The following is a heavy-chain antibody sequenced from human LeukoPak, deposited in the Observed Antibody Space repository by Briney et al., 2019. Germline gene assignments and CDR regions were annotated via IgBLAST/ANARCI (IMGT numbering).Heavy chain of an antibody. CDR3: ARASSSWYFYYYGMDV. D-gene: IGHD6-13*01. Sequence: SETLSLTCTVSGGSISSYYWSWIRQPPGKGLEWIGYIYYSGGTNYNPSLKSRVTISVDTSKNQFSLKLSSVTAADTAVYYCARASSSWYFYYYGMDVWGKGTTVTVSS. V-gene: IGHV4-59*01. J-gene: IGHJ6*04. CDR1: GGSISSYY. CDR2: IYYSGGT.